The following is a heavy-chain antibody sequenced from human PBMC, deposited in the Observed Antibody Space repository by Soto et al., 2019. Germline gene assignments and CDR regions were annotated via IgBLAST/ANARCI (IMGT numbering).Heavy chain of an antibody. Sequence: QITLKESGPTLVKPTQTLTLTCTLSGFSLNTGGVGVGWIRQSPGKALEWLAVIYWDDVKHYSPSLERRLTITKDTSESEVVLTMTNMDPVDTATYYCARKGSGDYALDYWGQGILVTVSS. CDR3: ARKGSGDYALDY. V-gene: IGHV2-5*02. CDR2: IYWDDVK. CDR1: GFSLNTGGVG. D-gene: IGHD4-17*01. J-gene: IGHJ4*02.